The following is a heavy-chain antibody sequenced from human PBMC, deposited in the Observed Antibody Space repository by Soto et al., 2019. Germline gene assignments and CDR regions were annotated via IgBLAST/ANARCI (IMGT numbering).Heavy chain of an antibody. D-gene: IGHD4-17*01. Sequence: SETLSLTCTVSGGSISSYYWSWIRQPPGKGLEWIGYIYYSGSTNYNPSLKSRVTISVDTSKNQFSLKLSSVTAADTAVYYCASGRFYGEFDYWGQGTLVTVSS. CDR2: IYYSGST. CDR3: ASGRFYGEFDY. J-gene: IGHJ4*02. V-gene: IGHV4-59*01. CDR1: GGSISSYY.